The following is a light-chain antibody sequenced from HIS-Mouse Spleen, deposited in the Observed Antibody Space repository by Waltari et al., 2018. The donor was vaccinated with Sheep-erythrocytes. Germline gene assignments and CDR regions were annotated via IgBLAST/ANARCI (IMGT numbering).Light chain of an antibody. V-gene: IGKV1-39*01. CDR1: QSISSY. J-gene: IGKJ4*01. CDR3: QQSYSTPPLT. CDR2: AAS. Sequence: DIQMTQSPSSLSASVGDRVTITCRASQSISSYLNWYQQKPGKAPKLLIYAASSLQSGVPSRCSGSGSETDFTLTIISLQPEDFATYDCQQSYSTPPLTVGGGTKVEIK.